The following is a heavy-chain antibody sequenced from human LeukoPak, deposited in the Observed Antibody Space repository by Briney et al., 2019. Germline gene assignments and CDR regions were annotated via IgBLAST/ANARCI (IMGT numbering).Heavy chain of an antibody. D-gene: IGHD1-26*01. CDR3: ASGRRWERLGY. CDR1: GGTFSSYA. J-gene: IGHJ4*02. CDR2: IIPIFGTA. V-gene: IGHV1-69*05. Sequence: GASVKVSCKASGGTFSSYAISWVRQAPGQGLEWMGGIIPIFGTANYAQKFQGRVTITTDESTSTAYMELSSLRPEDTAVYYCASGRRWERLGYWGQGTLVTVSS.